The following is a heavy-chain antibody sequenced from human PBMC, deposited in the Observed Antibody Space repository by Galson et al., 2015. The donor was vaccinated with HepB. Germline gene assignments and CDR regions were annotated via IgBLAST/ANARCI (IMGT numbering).Heavy chain of an antibody. D-gene: IGHD6-19*01. V-gene: IGHV5-51*01. Sequence: QSGAEVKKSGESLKISCKGSGSSFISYWIGWVRQMPGKGLEWMGIIYPGDSDTRYSPSFQGQVTISVDKSINTAYLQWSSLKASDTAIYYCARHDRDNSDRLGVDYWGQGTLVAVSS. CDR1: GSSFISYW. CDR3: ARHDRDNSDRLGVDY. CDR2: IYPGDSDT. J-gene: IGHJ4*02.